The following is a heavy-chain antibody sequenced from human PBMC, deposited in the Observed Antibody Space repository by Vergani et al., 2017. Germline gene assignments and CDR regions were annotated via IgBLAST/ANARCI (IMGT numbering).Heavy chain of an antibody. CDR2: IIPIFGTA. CDR1: GGTFSSYA. J-gene: IGHJ4*02. D-gene: IGHD3-10*01. Sequence: QVQLVQSGAEVKKPGSSVKVSCKACGGTFSSYAISWVRQAPGQGLEWMGRIIPIFGTANYAQKFQGRVTITADESTSTAYMELSSLRSEDTAVYCCARAGPYGSRPYYFDYWGQGTLVTVSS. V-gene: IGHV1-69*13. CDR3: ARAGPYGSRPYYFDY.